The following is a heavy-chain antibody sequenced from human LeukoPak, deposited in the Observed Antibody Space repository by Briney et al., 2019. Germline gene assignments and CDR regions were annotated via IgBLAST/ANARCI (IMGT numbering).Heavy chain of an antibody. CDR2: IYSGGST. V-gene: IGHV3-66*01. J-gene: IGHJ4*02. CDR1: GFTFSNYW. CDR3: AREADDYYYDSSGYYYVDY. D-gene: IGHD3-22*01. Sequence: GGSLRLSCAASGFTFSNYWMTWVRQAPGKGLEWVSVIYSGGSTYCADSVKGRFTISRDNSKNTLYLQMNSLRAEDTAVYYCAREADDYYYDSSGYYYVDYWGQGTLVTVSS.